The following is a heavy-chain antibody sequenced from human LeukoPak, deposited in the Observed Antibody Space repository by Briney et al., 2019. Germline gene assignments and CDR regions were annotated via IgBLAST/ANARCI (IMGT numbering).Heavy chain of an antibody. D-gene: IGHD3-22*01. V-gene: IGHV1-2*06. CDR2: INPNSGGT. CDR3: VAYYYDSSGYLSDY. CDR1: GYPFTGYY. Sequence: ASVKVSCKASGYPFTGYYMHWVRQAPGQGLEWMGRINPNSGGTNYAQKFQGRVTMTRDTSISTAYMELSRLRSDDTAVYYCVAYYYDSSGYLSDYWGQGTLVTVSS. J-gene: IGHJ4*02.